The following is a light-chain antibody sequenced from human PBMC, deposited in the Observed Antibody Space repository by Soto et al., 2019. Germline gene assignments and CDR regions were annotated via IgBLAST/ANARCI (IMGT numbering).Light chain of an antibody. V-gene: IGKV3-11*01. CDR1: QSFSGH. J-gene: IGKJ1*01. Sequence: EILLTQAPDTLSLSPGERATLSCRASQSFSGHLAWYQQTTGQAPRLLIYDASKRATGIPARFSGSGFGTDYTLTISTLEPEDFAVYYCQQYTNCPKTFGQGTKVEIK. CDR2: DAS. CDR3: QQYTNCPKT.